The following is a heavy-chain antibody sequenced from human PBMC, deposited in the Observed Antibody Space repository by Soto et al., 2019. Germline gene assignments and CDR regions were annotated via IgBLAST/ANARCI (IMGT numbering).Heavy chain of an antibody. CDR2: ISGSGGST. J-gene: IGHJ6*03. CDR1: GFTFSSYA. V-gene: IGHV3-23*01. Sequence: GGSLRLSCAASGFTFSSYAMSWVRQAPGKGLEWVSAISGSGGSTYYADSVKGRFTISRDNSKNTLYLQMNSLRAEDTAVYYCAKDGRGIQLWTAYYYYYYMDVWGKGTTVTVSS. CDR3: AKDGRGIQLWTAYYYYYYMDV. D-gene: IGHD5-18*01.